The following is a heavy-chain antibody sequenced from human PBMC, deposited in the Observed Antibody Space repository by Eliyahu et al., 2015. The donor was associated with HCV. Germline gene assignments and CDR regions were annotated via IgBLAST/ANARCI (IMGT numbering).Heavy chain of an antibody. Sequence: QVQLQESGPGLVKPSETLSLTCTVSGGSISSYYWSWIRQPPGKGLGWIGYMHYSGGTNXNPPLKSRVTISIDTSKNQFSLKLSSVTAADTAVYYCASGGGGIAVAGTGGWFDPWGQGTLVTVSS. CDR3: ASGGGGIAVAGTGGWFDP. CDR1: GGSISSYY. J-gene: IGHJ5*02. D-gene: IGHD6-19*01. CDR2: MHYSGGT. V-gene: IGHV4-59*01.